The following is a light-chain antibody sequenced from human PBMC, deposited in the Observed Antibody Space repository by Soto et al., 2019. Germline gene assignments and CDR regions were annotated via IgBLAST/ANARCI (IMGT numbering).Light chain of an antibody. CDR1: QDISNF. J-gene: IGKJ2*01. V-gene: IGKV1-27*01. Sequence: DIQMTQSPSSLSASVGERVTITCRARQDISNFLAWYQQKPGKVPKLLISAASTLQSGVPSRFSGSGSGTDFTLTITSLQPEDVATYYYQQYNSYSPYTFGQGTKLEIK. CDR3: QQYNSYSPYT. CDR2: AAS.